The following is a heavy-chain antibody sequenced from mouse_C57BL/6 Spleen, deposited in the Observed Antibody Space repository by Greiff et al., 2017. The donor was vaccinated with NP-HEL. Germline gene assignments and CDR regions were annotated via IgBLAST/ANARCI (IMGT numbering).Heavy chain of an antibody. V-gene: IGHV7-3*01. CDR2: IRNKANGYTT. J-gene: IGHJ2*01. CDR1: GFTFTDYY. Sequence: EVKLVESGGGLVQPGGSLSLSCAASGFTFTDYYMSWVRQPPGKALEWLGFIRNKANGYTTEYSASVKGRFTISRDNSQCSLYLQMNGLRADDSATYYCARCGWSPYFAYWGQGTTLTVSS. D-gene: IGHD1-1*02. CDR3: ARCGWSPYFAY.